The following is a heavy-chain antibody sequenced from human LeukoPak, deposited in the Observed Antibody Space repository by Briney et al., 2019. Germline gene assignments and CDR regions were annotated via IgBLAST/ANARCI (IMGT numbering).Heavy chain of an antibody. CDR3: AKDAGHYSNFYYYYMDV. Sequence: GGSLRLSCAASGFTFSSYGMHWVRQAPGKGLEWVAFIRYDGSNKYYADSVKGRFTISRDNSKNTLYLQMNSLRAEDTAVYYCAKDAGHYSNFYYYYMDVWGKGTTVTVSS. D-gene: IGHD4-11*01. CDR2: IRYDGSNK. J-gene: IGHJ6*03. V-gene: IGHV3-30*02. CDR1: GFTFSSYG.